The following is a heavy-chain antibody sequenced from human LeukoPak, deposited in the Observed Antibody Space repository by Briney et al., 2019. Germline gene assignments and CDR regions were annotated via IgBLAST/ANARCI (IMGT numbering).Heavy chain of an antibody. CDR2: INIDGSST. V-gene: IGHV3-74*01. D-gene: IGHD1-26*01. J-gene: IGHJ4*02. Sequence: GGSLRLPFAPSGFTFSSYWMHWVRQAPGKGLVWISRINIDGSSTSYADSVKGRFTISRDNAKNTLYLQMNSLRAEDAAVYYCARGEVGADPLDYWGQGTLVTVSS. CDR1: GFTFSSYW. CDR3: ARGEVGADPLDY.